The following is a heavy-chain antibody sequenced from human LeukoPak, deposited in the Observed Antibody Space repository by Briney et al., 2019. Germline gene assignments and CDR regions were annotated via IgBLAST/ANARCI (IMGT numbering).Heavy chain of an antibody. CDR3: ARGERYGDYARFDY. Sequence: ASVKVSCKASGYTFTSYAMNWVRQAPGQGLEWMGGIIPIFGTANYAQKFQGRVTITTDESTSTAYMELSSLRSEDTAVYYCARGERYGDYARFDYWGQGTLVTVSS. D-gene: IGHD4-17*01. CDR1: GYTFTSYA. CDR2: IIPIFGTA. V-gene: IGHV1-69*05. J-gene: IGHJ4*02.